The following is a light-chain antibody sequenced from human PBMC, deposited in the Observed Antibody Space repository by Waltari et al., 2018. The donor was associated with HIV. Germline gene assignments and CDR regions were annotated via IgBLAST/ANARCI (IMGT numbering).Light chain of an antibody. CDR2: WAS. V-gene: IGKV4-1*01. CDR1: QSVLYSSNNKNY. Sequence: DIVMTQSPDSLAVSLGERATINCKSSQSVLYSSNNKNYLAWYQQKPGQPPKLLIYWASTRESGVPDRFSGSGSGTDFTLTSSSLQAEDGAVYYCQQYYSTPPTFVGGTKVEIK. J-gene: IGKJ4*01. CDR3: QQYYSTPPT.